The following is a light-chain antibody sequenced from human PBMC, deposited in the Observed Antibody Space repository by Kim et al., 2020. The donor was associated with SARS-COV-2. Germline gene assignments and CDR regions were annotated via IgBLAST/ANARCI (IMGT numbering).Light chain of an antibody. CDR3: ATWDDSLKGVR. V-gene: IGLV1-44*01. Sequence: GKRVAVSCSGSTSNIGRNTVNWYQQLPGAAPTLLISKNTQRPSGVPDRFSGSKSGTSASLAISGLQSEDEGDYYCATWDDSLKGVRFGGGTQLTVL. CDR1: TSNIGRNT. J-gene: IGLJ2*01. CDR2: KNT.